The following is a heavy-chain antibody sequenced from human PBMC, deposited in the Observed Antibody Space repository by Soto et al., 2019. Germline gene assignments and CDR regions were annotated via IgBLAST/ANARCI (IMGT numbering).Heavy chain of an antibody. Sequence: ASVKVSCQASGYTFTSYGISWLRQAPGQGLEWMGWISAYNGNTNYAQKLQGRVTMTTDTSTSTAYMELRSLRSDDTAVYYCARDPFYYDSSGAFDIWGQGTMVTVSS. CDR1: GYTFTSYG. D-gene: IGHD3-22*01. CDR2: ISAYNGNT. J-gene: IGHJ3*02. CDR3: ARDPFYYDSSGAFDI. V-gene: IGHV1-18*01.